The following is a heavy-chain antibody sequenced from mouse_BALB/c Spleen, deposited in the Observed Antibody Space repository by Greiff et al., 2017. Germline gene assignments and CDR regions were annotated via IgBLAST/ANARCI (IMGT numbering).Heavy chain of an antibody. V-gene: IGHV1-69*02. CDR1: GYTFTSYW. Sequence: QLQQPGAELVRPGASVKLSCKASGYTFTSYWINWVKQRPGQGLEWIGNIYPSDSYTNYNQKFKDKATLTVDKSSSTAYMQLSSPTSEDSAVYYCTRSYDGYSYWYFDVWGAGTTVTVSS. D-gene: IGHD2-3*01. CDR3: TRSYDGYSYWYFDV. CDR2: IYPSDSYT. J-gene: IGHJ1*01.